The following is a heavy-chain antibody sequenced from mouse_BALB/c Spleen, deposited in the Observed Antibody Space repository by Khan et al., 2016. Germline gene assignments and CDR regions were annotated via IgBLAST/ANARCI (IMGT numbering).Heavy chain of an antibody. CDR3: ARSYGYRGFAY. Sequence: EVQLQESGPGLVKPSQSLSLTCTVTGYSITSDYAWNWIRQFPGNKLEWMGYISYSGSTSYNPSLKSRISLTRDTSKNQFFLQLNSVTTEDSATYYCARSYGYRGFAYWGQGTLVTVSA. CDR1: GYSITSDYA. D-gene: IGHD2-2*01. V-gene: IGHV3-2*02. CDR2: ISYSGST. J-gene: IGHJ3*01.